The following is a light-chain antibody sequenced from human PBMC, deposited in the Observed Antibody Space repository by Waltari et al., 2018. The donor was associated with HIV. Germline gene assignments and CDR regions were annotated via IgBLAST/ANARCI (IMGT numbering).Light chain of an antibody. CDR3: YSRDASGSHGV. Sequence: SSELTQDPAVSVALGQTVRITCQGDSLRSYYASWYQQKPGQAPKLVIFRKDSRPSGIPDRFSASSSRNSATLTITGAQAEDEADYYCYSRDASGSHGVFVPATRVTIL. V-gene: IGLV3-19*01. J-gene: IGLJ1*01. CDR2: RKD. CDR1: SLRSYY.